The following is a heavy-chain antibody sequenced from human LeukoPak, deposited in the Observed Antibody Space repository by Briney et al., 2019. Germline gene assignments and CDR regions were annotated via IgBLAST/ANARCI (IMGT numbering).Heavy chain of an antibody. D-gene: IGHD3-10*01. CDR2: INPNSGGT. V-gene: IGHV1-2*06. CDR1: GYTFTDYY. CDR3: ARYYFGSGKFDC. J-gene: IGHJ4*02. Sequence: ASVKVSCKASGYTFTDYYMHWVRQAPGQGLEWMGRINPNSGGTKYAQKFQGRVTMIRDTSISTTYMDLSRLRSDDTAVYYCARYYFGSGKFDCWGQGTLVTVSS.